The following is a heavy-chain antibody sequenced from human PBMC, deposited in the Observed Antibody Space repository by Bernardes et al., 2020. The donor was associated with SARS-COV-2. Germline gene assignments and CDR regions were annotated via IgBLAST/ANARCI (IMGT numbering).Heavy chain of an antibody. J-gene: IGHJ6*02. CDR2: ISYDGNNK. CDR3: AKVGPRPYYYYYGMDV. V-gene: IGHV3-30*04. Sequence: GGSLRLSCAASGLTFNSNAFHWVRQSPVKGLEWVAVISYDGNNKYYADSVRGRFTISRDNSKNTLYLQMNSLRAEDTAVYYCAKVGPRPYYYYYGMDVWGQGTTVTVSS. CDR1: GLTFNSNA.